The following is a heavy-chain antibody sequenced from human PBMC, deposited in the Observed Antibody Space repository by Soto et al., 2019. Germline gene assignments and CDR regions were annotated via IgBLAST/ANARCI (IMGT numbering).Heavy chain of an antibody. Sequence: SETLSLTCTVSGGSISDGYYWTWIRQHPGKGLEWIGSISASGSTSYNPSLKSRLTVSVDKSKNQFSLNLRSVTAADTAVYYCARRDRSGFSYWLDPWGQGTLVTVSS. CDR3: ARRDRSGFSYWLDP. V-gene: IGHV4-31*03. CDR1: GGSISDGYY. J-gene: IGHJ5*02. D-gene: IGHD3-22*01. CDR2: ISASGST.